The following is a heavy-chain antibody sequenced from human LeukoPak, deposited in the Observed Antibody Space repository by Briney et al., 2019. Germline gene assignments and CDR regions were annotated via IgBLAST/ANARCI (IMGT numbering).Heavy chain of an antibody. J-gene: IGHJ6*02. CDR2: ISGSGGST. D-gene: IGHD3-10*01. V-gene: IGHV3-23*01. CDR3: AKGEYYYGSGSYYYYYGMDV. Sequence: GGSLRLSRAASGFTFSSYAMSWVRQAPGKGLEWVSAISGSGGSTYYADSVKGRFTISRDNSKNTLYLQMNSLRAEDTAVYYCAKGEYYYGSGSYYYYYGMDVWGQGTTVTVSS. CDR1: GFTFSSYA.